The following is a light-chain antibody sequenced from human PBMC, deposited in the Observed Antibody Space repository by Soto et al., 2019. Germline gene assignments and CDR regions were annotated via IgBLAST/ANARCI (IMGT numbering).Light chain of an antibody. CDR3: QQYKDWHPLT. CDR2: GAS. CDR1: QSVNIN. J-gene: IGKJ4*01. Sequence: EIVMTKSPVTLSASPGERVTLSCRASQSVNINLAWYQQRPGQAPRVLIYGASNRASGIPDRFSGSGSGTDFTLTISSLEPDDFALYYCQQYKDWHPLTFGGGTRVEIK. V-gene: IGKV3D-15*01.